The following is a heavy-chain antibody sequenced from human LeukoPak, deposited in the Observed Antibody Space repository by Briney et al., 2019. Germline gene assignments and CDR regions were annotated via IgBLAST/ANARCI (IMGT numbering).Heavy chain of an antibody. D-gene: IGHD2-2*01. CDR3: ARGNIVILPAATQTYYFDY. V-gene: IGHV3-64*01. CDR2: IGSDGAFT. J-gene: IGHJ4*02. Sequence: GGSLRLSCAASGFTFNNYAMHWVRQAPGEGLEYVSSIGSDGAFTYYGNSVKGRFTISRDNSKNTLYLQMGSLRAEDMAVYYCARGNIVILPAATQTYYFDYWGQGTLVTVSS. CDR1: GFTFNNYA.